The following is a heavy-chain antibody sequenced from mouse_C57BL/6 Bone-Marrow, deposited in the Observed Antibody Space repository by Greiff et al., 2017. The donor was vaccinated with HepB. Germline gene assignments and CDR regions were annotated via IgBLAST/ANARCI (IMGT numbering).Heavy chain of an antibody. V-gene: IGHV1-4*01. D-gene: IGHD1-1*01. Sequence: QVQLQQSGAELARPGASVKMSCKASGYTFTSYTMHWVKQRPGQGLEWIGYINPSSGYTKYNQKFKDKATLTADKSSSTAYMQRSSLTSEDSAVYYCARFTTVVATDFDYWGQGTTLTDSS. J-gene: IGHJ2*01. CDR1: GYTFTSYT. CDR3: ARFTTVVATDFDY. CDR2: INPSSGYT.